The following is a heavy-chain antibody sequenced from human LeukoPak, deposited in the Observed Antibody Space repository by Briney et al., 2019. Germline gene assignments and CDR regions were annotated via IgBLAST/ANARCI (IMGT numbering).Heavy chain of an antibody. J-gene: IGHJ4*02. CDR1: GFTFSTYW. D-gene: IGHD2-21*02. Sequence: GSLRLSFAASGFTFSTYWMSWVRQAPGKGLEWVANIKQDGSEKYYVDSVKGRFTISRDNAKNSLYLQINSLRAEDTAVYYCARDPRSKGGDWGDFDYWGQGTLVTVSS. CDR3: ARDPRSKGGDWGDFDY. CDR2: IKQDGSEK. V-gene: IGHV3-7*01.